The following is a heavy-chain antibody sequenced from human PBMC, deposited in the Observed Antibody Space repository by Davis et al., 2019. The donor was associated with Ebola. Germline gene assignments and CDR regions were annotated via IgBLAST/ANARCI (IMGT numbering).Heavy chain of an antibody. V-gene: IGHV4-59*08. CDR3: ASAPRAYYYGMDV. J-gene: IGHJ6*02. CDR1: GSSISSYY. CDR2: IYYSGST. Sequence: SETLSLTCTVSGSSISSYYWSWNRQPPGKGLEWIGYIYYSGSTNYNPSLKSRVTISVDTSKNQFSLKLSSVTAADTAVYYCASAPRAYYYGMDVWGQGTTVTVSS.